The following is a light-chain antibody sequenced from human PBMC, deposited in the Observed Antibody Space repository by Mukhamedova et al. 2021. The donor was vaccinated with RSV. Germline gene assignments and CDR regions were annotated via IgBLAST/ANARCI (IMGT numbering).Light chain of an antibody. Sequence: WYQRRVHGKSPKLLIYAASTLQSGVLSRFSGSGSGTDFTLTISSLQPEDVATYYCQKYNRAPLTFGGGTKVEIK. V-gene: IGKV1-27*01. CDR2: AAS. CDR3: QKYNRAPLT. J-gene: IGKJ4*01.